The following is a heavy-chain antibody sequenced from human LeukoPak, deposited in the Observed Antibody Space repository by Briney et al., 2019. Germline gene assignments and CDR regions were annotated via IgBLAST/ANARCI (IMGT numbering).Heavy chain of an antibody. CDR1: GGTFSSYA. J-gene: IGHJ3*02. V-gene: IGHV1-69*04. CDR2: IIPILGIA. D-gene: IGHD6-19*01. Sequence: SVKVSCKASGGTFSSYAISWVRQAPGQGLEWMGRIIPILGIANYAQKFQGRVTITADKSTSTAYMELSSLRSEDTAVYYCARDSGAVAGEGAFDIWGQGTMVTVSS. CDR3: ARDSGAVAGEGAFDI.